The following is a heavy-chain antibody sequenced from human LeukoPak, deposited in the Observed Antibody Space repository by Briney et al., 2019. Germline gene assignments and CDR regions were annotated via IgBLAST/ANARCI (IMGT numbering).Heavy chain of an antibody. J-gene: IGHJ4*02. CDR2: IYYTGST. D-gene: IGHD5-12*01. V-gene: IGHV4-59*08. CDR3: ASHGSCGHDPLT. CDR1: GGSISSYY. Sequence: SETLSLTCTVSGGSISSYYWSWIRRPPGEGLEWIGYIYYTGSTSYNPSLKSRVTISLDTSKSQFSLRLTSVTAADTAVYYCASHGSCGHDPLTWGQGTLVTVSS.